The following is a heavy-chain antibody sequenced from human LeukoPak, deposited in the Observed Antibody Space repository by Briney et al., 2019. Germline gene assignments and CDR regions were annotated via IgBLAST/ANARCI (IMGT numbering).Heavy chain of an antibody. CDR2: INPSGGST. CDR3: ASPSPTQNRSGRYYYYYMDV. Sequence: ASVKVSCKASGYTFTGYYMHWVRQAPGQGLEWMGIINPSGGSTSYAQKFQGRVTMTRDTSTSTVYMELSSLRSEDTAVYYCASPSPTQNRSGRYYYYYMDVWGKGTTVTISS. J-gene: IGHJ6*03. D-gene: IGHD3-10*01. CDR1: GYTFTGYY. V-gene: IGHV1-46*01.